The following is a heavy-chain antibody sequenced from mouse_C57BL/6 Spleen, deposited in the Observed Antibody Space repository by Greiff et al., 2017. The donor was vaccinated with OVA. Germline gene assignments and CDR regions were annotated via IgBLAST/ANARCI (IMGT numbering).Heavy chain of an antibody. J-gene: IGHJ4*01. CDR3: ARVNYGGSYGAMDY. V-gene: IGHV5-4*01. D-gene: IGHD1-1*01. CDR2: ISDGGSYT. CDR1: GFTFSSYA. Sequence: EVQGVESGGGLVKPGGSLKLSCAASGFTFSSYAMSWVRQTPEKRLEWVATISDGGSYTYYPDNVKGRFTISRDNAKNNLYLQMSHLKSEDTAMYYCARVNYGGSYGAMDYWGQGTSVTVSS.